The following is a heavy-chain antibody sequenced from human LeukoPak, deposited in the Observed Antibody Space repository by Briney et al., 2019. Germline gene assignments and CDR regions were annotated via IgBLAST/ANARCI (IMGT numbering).Heavy chain of an antibody. CDR3: ARGSGSYPD. D-gene: IGHD1-26*01. CDR2: IHHSGST. V-gene: IGHV4-34*01. J-gene: IGHJ4*02. CDR1: GGSFSGYY. Sequence: SETLSLTCAVYGGSFSGYYWSWIRQPPGKGLEWIGEIHHSGSTNYNPSLKSRVTISVDTSKNQFSLKLSSVTAADTAVYYCARGSGSYPDWGQGTLVTVSS.